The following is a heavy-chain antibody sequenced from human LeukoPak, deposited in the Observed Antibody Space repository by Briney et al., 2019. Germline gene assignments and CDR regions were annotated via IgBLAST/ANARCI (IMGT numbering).Heavy chain of an antibody. V-gene: IGHV4-39*01. D-gene: IGHD3-9*01. J-gene: IGHJ3*02. Sequence: SETLSLTCTVSGGSISSSSYYWGWIRQPPGKAQEWIGSIYYSGSTYYNPSLKSRVTISVDTSKNQFSLKLSSVTAADTAVYYCARADYDILTGGAFDIWGQGTMVTVSS. CDR1: GGSISSSSYY. CDR3: ARADYDILTGGAFDI. CDR2: IYYSGST.